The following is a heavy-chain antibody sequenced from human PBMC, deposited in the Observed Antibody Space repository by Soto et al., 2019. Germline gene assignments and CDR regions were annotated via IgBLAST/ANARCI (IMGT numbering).Heavy chain of an antibody. CDR3: ARGRYCLTGRCFPNWFDS. D-gene: IGHD7-27*01. CDR1: GDSISNLDYF. J-gene: IGHJ5*01. V-gene: IGHV4-30-4*01. CDR2: IYKSATT. Sequence: SETLSLTCSVSGDSISNLDYFWAWIRQPPGQALEYIGYIYKSATTYYNPSFESRAAISVDTSKSQFSLNVTSVTAADTAVYFCARGRYCLTGRCFPNWFDSWGPGALVTVSS.